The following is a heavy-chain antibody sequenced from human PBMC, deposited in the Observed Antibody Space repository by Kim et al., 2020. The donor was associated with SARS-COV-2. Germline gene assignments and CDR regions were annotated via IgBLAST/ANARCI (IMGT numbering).Heavy chain of an antibody. D-gene: IGHD6-13*01. J-gene: IGHJ6*02. Sequence: YADSVKGRFTISRDNSKNTLYLQMNSRRAEDTAVYYWARGPPAGYGMDVWGQGTTVTVSS. V-gene: IGHV3-30*01. CDR3: ARGPPAGYGMDV.